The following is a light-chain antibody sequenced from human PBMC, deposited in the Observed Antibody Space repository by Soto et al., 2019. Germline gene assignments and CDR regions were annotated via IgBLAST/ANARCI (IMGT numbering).Light chain of an antibody. V-gene: IGKV3-11*01. CDR2: DTS. CDR3: QQRSAWPLT. Sequence: EIVLTQSPATLSLSPGERATLSCRASQSVSSYLAWYQRKPGQAPRLLIYDTSNRAGGVPARFSGSGSATDFTLTINSLEPEDFAVYYCQQRSAWPLTFGGGTKVEIK. CDR1: QSVSSY. J-gene: IGKJ4*01.